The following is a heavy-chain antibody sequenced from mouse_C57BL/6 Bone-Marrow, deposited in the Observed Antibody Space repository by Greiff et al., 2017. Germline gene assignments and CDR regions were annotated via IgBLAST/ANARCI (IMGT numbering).Heavy chain of an antibody. J-gene: IGHJ4*01. CDR1: GFNIQNTY. Sequence: EVKLQESVAELVRPGASVKLSCTASGFNIQNTYMHWVKQRPEQGLEWIGRIDPANGNTKDAPKFQGKATITADTSSHTAYLQLSSLTSEDTAIYYCARSEYGNYFYAMDYGGQGTSVTVSS. CDR3: ARSEYGNYFYAMDY. CDR2: IDPANGNT. D-gene: IGHD2-1*01. V-gene: IGHV14-3*01.